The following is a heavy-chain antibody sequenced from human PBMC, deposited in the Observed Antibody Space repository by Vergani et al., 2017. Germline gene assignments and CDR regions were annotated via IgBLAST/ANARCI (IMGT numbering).Heavy chain of an antibody. V-gene: IGHV1-69*08. CDR2: IIPVLGKT. Sequence: QVQLVQSGAEVKKPGSSVKVSCKASGATFRSNTISWVRQVPGQGLEWMGRIIPVLGKTKYAQDFQGRLTITADTSTSTAYMELSSLRSEDTAVYYCARVGLTGYYIRYGMDVWGQGTTVTVSS. J-gene: IGHJ6*02. D-gene: IGHD3-9*01. CDR3: ARVGLTGYYIRYGMDV. CDR1: GATFRSNT.